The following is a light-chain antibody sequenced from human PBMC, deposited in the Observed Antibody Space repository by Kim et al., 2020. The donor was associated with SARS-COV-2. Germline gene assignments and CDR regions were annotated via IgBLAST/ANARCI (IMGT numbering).Light chain of an antibody. CDR2: AAS. CDR1: QSISTY. J-gene: IGKJ3*01. CDR3: QQSYSIPRIT. Sequence: DIQMTQSPSSLSASIGDRVTITCRASQSISTYLNWYQQKPGKAPNLLIYAASSLQSGVPSRFSGSGSGTDFTLTISSLQPEDFATYHSQQSYSIPRITFGPGTKVYIK. V-gene: IGKV1-39*01.